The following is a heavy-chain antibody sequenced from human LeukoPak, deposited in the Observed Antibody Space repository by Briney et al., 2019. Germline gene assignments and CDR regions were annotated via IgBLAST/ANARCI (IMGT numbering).Heavy chain of an antibody. CDR2: ISYDGSNK. V-gene: IGHV3-30*03. CDR3: ARDSNSGSPDY. CDR1: GFTFSSSG. J-gene: IGHJ4*02. D-gene: IGHD1-26*01. Sequence: GGSLRLSCAASGFTFSSSGMHWVRQAPGKGLEWVAVISYDGSNKYYADSVKGRFTFSRDNSKNTLYLQMNSLRAEDTAVYYCARDSNSGSPDYWGQGTLVTVSS.